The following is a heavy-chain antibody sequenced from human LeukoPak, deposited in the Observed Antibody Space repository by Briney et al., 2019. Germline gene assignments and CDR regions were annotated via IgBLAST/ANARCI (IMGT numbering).Heavy chain of an antibody. V-gene: IGHV3-30*18. CDR3: AKDPLGYSRSSPGDY. Sequence: PGRSLRLSCAASGFTFSSFGMHWVRQAPGKGLEWVALISYGGSDKYYADSVKGRFTISRDNSKNTLYLQMNSLRPEDTAVYYCAKDPLGYSRSSPGDYWGQGTLVTVSS. D-gene: IGHD6-13*01. CDR1: GFTFSSFG. CDR2: ISYGGSDK. J-gene: IGHJ4*02.